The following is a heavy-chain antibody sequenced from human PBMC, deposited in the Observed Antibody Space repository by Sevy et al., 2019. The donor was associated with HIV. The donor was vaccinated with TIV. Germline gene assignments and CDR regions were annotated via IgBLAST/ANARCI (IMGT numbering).Heavy chain of an antibody. CDR3: AKEGMPSGPRLLWFAELLFHFDS. J-gene: IGHJ4*02. CDR1: GFSISSYT. V-gene: IGHV3-30*18. D-gene: IGHD3-10*01. Sequence: GGSLRLSCAASGFSISSYTMHWVRQAPGKGLEWVALISCDGSEKYYADSVKGRFTFSRDNPKNTVYLEMNSLRAEDTAVYYCAKEGMPSGPRLLWFAELLFHFDSWGQGTQVTVSS. CDR2: ISCDGSEK.